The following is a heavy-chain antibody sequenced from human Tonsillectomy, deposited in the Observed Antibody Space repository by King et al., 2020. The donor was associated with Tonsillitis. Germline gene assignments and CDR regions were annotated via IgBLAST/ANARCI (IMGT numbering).Heavy chain of an antibody. CDR1: GFTFSSYG. CDR2: ISYDGSNK. CDR3: AKDSFGYGGNTDY. J-gene: IGHJ4*01. D-gene: IGHD4-23*01. V-gene: IGHV3-30*18. Sequence: VQLVESGGGVVQPGRSLRLSCAASGFTFSSYGMHWVRQAPGKGLEWVAVISYDGSNKYYADSVKGRFTISRDNSKNTLYLQMNSLRAEDTAVYYCAKDSFGYGGNTDYWGHGTLVTVSS.